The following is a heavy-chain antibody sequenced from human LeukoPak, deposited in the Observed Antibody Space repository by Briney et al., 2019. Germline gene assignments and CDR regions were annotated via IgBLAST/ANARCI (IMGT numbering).Heavy chain of an antibody. D-gene: IGHD2-21*02. V-gene: IGHV3-30*18. Sequence: PGGSLRLSCAASGFTFSSYGMHWVRQAPGKGLEWVAVISYDGSNKYYADSVKGRFTISRDNSKNTLYLQMNSLRAEDTAVYYCAKNVVTAIGYGMDVWGQGTMVTVSS. CDR3: AKNVVTAIGYGMDV. J-gene: IGHJ6*02. CDR1: GFTFSSYG. CDR2: ISYDGSNK.